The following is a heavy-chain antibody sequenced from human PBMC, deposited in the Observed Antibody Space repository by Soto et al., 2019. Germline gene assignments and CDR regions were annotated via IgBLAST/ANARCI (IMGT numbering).Heavy chain of an antibody. CDR1: GFIFSSYW. D-gene: IGHD3-10*01. CDR2: MNEYGSER. Sequence: EVQLVESGGGLVQSGGSLRLSCSASGFIFSSYWMSWLRQAPGKGLEWVASMNEYGSERYYADSVKGRFTISRNNAKNLLYLLMIRVRPEDTAIYYCHRATGADKEDYWGQGTLVTVSS. J-gene: IGHJ4*02. CDR3: HRATGADKEDY. V-gene: IGHV3-7*04.